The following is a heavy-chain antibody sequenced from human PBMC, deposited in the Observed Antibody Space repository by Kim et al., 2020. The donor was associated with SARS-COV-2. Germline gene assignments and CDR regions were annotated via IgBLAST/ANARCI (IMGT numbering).Heavy chain of an antibody. CDR3: ARIWGGPYDILTGYYGSYFDY. CDR2: IYYSGST. Sequence: SETLSLTCTVSGGSISSYYWSWIRQPPGKGLEWIGYIYYSGSTNYNPSLKSRVTISVDTSKNQFSLKLSSVTAADTAVYYCARIWGGPYDILTGYYGSYFDYWGQGTLVTVSS. V-gene: IGHV4-59*08. CDR1: GGSISSYY. D-gene: IGHD3-9*01. J-gene: IGHJ4*02.